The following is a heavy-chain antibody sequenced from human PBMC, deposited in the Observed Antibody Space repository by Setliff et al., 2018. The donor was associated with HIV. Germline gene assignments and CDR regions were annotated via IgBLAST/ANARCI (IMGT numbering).Heavy chain of an antibody. CDR3: ARGYSSSWYDS. V-gene: IGHV4-59*08. CDR1: GGSISGFY. Sequence: SETLSLTCTVSGGSISGFYWSWIRQSPGNGLEWIGWIYDSGATKYNPSLKSRVTMSVDTSKNQFSLRLSSVTAADTAVYYCARGYSSSWYDSWGQGTLVTVSS. J-gene: IGHJ5*01. CDR2: IYDSGAT. D-gene: IGHD6-13*01.